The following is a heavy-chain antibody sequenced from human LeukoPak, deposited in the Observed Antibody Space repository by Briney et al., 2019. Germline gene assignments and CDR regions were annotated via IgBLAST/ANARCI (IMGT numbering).Heavy chain of an antibody. J-gene: IGHJ2*01. D-gene: IGHD2-15*01. CDR3: AREVMVVAATTFWYFDL. CDR1: GFTFSSYW. V-gene: IGHV3-7*01. CDR2: IKQDGSEK. Sequence: GGSLRLSCAASGFTFSSYWMSWVRQAPGKGLEWVANIKQDGSEKYYVDSVKGRFTISRDNAKNSLYLQMNSLRAEDTAVYYCAREVMVVAATTFWYFDLWGRGTLVTVSS.